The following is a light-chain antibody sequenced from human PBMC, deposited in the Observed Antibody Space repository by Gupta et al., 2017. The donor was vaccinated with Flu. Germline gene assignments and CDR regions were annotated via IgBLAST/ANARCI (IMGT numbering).Light chain of an antibody. Sequence: KVTISCSGTTSNIGSNPVNWYQQFPGTAPRLLIFINSQRPSGVPDRFSGSTSGTSASLAISGLQAEDEADYYCAAWDDSRNGLVFGGGTKVTVL. CDR1: TSNIGSNP. CDR2: INS. J-gene: IGLJ3*02. V-gene: IGLV1-44*01. CDR3: AAWDDSRNGLV.